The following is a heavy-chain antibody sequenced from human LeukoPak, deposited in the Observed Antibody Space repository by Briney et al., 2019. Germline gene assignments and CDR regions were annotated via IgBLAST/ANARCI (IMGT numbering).Heavy chain of an antibody. CDR3: ARPKTRYSYGSLHGGAFDI. D-gene: IGHD5-18*01. CDR1: GGTLSCYA. J-gene: IGHJ3*02. CDR2: IIPIFGTA. V-gene: IGHV1-69*13. Sequence: SVKVSCKSSGGTLSCYAISGVRQAPGQGLEWMGGIIPIFGTANYAQKFQGRVTITADESTSTAYMELSSLRSEATAVYYCARPKTRYSYGSLHGGAFDIWGQGTMVTVSS.